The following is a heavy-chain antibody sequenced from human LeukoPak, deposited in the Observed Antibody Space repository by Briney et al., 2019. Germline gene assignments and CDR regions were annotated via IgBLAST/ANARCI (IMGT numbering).Heavy chain of an antibody. J-gene: IGHJ4*02. CDR3: AKDRRGSITAVGSALDY. V-gene: IGHV3-9*01. CDR1: GFTFDDYA. Sequence: GGSLRLSCAASGFTFDDYAMHWVRQAPEKGLEWVSGISWSSGSIGYADSLKGRFTISRDNGKNSLYLQMNSLRAEDTALYYCAKDRRGSITAVGSALDYWGQGTLVTVSS. D-gene: IGHD6-13*01. CDR2: ISWSSGSI.